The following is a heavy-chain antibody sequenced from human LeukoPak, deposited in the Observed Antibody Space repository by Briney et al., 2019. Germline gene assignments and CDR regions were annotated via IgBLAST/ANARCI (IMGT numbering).Heavy chain of an antibody. CDR2: ISYDGTNK. Sequence: GGSLRLSCVASGFSFSNNGMHWVRQAPGKGLEWVTVISYDGTNKYYADSVRGRFTISRDNSKNTLYLQMSSLRAEDTAVYYCAKEGPEYFFDFWGQGTLVTVSS. J-gene: IGHJ4*02. CDR3: AKEGPEYFFDF. V-gene: IGHV3-30*18. CDR1: GFSFSNNG.